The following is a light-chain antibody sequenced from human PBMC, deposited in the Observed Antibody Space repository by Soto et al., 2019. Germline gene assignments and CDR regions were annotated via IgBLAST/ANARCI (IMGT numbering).Light chain of an antibody. CDR2: GNS. CDR1: SSNIGAGYD. V-gene: IGLV1-40*01. J-gene: IGLJ1*01. Sequence: QSVLTQPPSVSGVPGQRVTISCTGTSSNIGAGYDVHWYQQLPGTAPKVLIFGNSIRPSGVPDRFSGSKSGTSASLAITGLQAADEADYYCQSYDSSLSENYVFGTWTKVTVL. CDR3: QSYDSSLSENYV.